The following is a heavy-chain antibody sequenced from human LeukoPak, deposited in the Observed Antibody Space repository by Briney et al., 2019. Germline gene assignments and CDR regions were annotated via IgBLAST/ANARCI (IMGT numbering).Heavy chain of an antibody. CDR2: IRSKAYGGTT. Sequence: GGSLRLSCAASGFTFNSYSMNWFRQAPGKGLEWVGFIRSKAYGGTTEYAASVKGRFTISRDDSKSIAYLQMNSLKTEDTAVYYCTRVPYYYGSGSSYYMDVWGKGTTVTISS. V-gene: IGHV3-49*03. CDR3: TRVPYYYGSGSSYYMDV. CDR1: GFTFNSYS. D-gene: IGHD3-10*01. J-gene: IGHJ6*03.